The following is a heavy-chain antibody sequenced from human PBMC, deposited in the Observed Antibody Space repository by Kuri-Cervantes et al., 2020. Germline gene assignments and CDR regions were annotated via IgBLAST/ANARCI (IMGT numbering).Heavy chain of an antibody. Sequence: SETLSLTCTVSGGSVSSGSYYWSWIRQPPGKGLEWIGYIYYSGSTNYNPSLKSRVTISVDTSKNQFSLRMSSVTAADTAVYYCARHRGNTYGKMWDFDYWGQGNLVTVSS. V-gene: IGHV4-61*01. J-gene: IGHJ4*02. CDR1: GGSVSSGSYY. D-gene: IGHD5-18*01. CDR3: ARHRGNTYGKMWDFDY. CDR2: IYYSGST.